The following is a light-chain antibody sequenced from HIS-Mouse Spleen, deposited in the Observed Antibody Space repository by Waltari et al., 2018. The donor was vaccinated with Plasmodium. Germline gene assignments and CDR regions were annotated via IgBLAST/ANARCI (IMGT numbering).Light chain of an antibody. J-gene: IGLJ3*02. CDR2: EDS. CDR3: YSTDSSGNHRV. V-gene: IGLV3-10*01. Sequence: SYDLTQPPPVPVSPGQTARTPRPGDAFPKKYPYWYQQKSGQAPVLVIYEDSKRPSGIPERFSGSSSGTMATLTISGAQVEDEADYYCYSTDSSGNHRVFGGGTKLTVL. CDR1: AFPKKY.